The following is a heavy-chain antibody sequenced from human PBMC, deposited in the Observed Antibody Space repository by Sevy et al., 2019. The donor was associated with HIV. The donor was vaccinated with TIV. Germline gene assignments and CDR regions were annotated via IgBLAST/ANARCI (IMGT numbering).Heavy chain of an antibody. CDR2: ISGSGGST. CDR1: GFTFITYA. D-gene: IGHD6-13*01. J-gene: IGHJ6*02. CDR3: AKGDSTFYGLDV. V-gene: IGHV3-23*01. Sequence: GGSLRLSCAASGFTFITYAMNWVRQAPGKGLEWVSAISGSGGSTYYADSLKGRFTIFRDNSKNTLYLQMNNLRAEDTAVYYCAKGDSTFYGLDVWGQGTTVTVSS.